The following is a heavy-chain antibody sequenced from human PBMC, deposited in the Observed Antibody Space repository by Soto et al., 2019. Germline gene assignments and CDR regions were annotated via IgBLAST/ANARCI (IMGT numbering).Heavy chain of an antibody. D-gene: IGHD4-4*01. V-gene: IGHV3-11*01. CDR3: ARDYRNKGFDH. Sequence: QVQPVESGGGLVRPGESLRLSCTASGFALVDYMSWIRQAPGRGLEWVSYIDGSGTATYYTDSVKGRFTVSRDHAENSLYLQMDSLTAEDTAVYYCARDYRNKGFDHWGLGTLVTVSS. J-gene: IGHJ4*02. CDR1: GFALVDY. CDR2: IDGSGTAT.